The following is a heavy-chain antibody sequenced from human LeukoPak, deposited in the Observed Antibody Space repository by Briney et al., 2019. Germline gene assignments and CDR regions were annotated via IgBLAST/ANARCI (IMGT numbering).Heavy chain of an antibody. V-gene: IGHV1-46*01. CDR1: GYTFTSNY. D-gene: IGHD3-10*01. Sequence: GASVKVSCKAFGYTFTSNYMHWVRQAPGQGPEWMGVISPSGGSTTYAQKFQGRVTLTRDMSTSTDYLELSSLKSEDTAVYYCTTYGSGRKFDYWGQGILVTVSS. CDR2: ISPSGGST. CDR3: TTYGSGRKFDY. J-gene: IGHJ4*02.